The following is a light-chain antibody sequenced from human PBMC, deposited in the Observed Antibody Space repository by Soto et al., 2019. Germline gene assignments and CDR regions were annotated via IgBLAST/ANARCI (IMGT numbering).Light chain of an antibody. V-gene: IGKV3-20*01. CDR3: QQYGSSPWT. CDR2: GAS. J-gene: IGKJ1*01. CDR1: QSVSSSY. Sequence: EIVLTQSPGTLSLSPGERATLSCRASQSVSSSYLAWYQQKPGQAPRLLIYGASSRATGIPDRFSGSGSGTAVTLTISILEPEDFAVYYWQQYGSSPWTFGQGTKVEIK.